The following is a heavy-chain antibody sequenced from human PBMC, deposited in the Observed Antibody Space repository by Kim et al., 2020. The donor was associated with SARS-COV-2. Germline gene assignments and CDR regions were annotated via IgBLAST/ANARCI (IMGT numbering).Heavy chain of an antibody. Sequence: SVKVSCKASGGTFSSYAISWVRQAPGQGLEWMGGIIPIFGTANYAQKFQGRVTITADESTSTAYMELSSLRSEDTAVYYCARGSVVVVAADYYYGMDVWVQGTTVTVSS. J-gene: IGHJ6*01. D-gene: IGHD2-15*01. V-gene: IGHV1-69*13. CDR2: IIPIFGTA. CDR3: ARGSVVVVAADYYYGMDV. CDR1: GGTFSSYA.